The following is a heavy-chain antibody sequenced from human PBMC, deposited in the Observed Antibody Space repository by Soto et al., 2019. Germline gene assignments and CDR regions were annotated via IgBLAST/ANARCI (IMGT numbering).Heavy chain of an antibody. CDR3: AKDIDSKVLYYYDSSAPRAFDI. CDR2: ISGSGGST. CDR1: GFTFSSYA. V-gene: IGHV3-23*01. J-gene: IGHJ3*02. D-gene: IGHD3-22*01. Sequence: EVQLLESGGGLVQPGGSLRLSCAASGFTFSSYAMSWVRQAPGKGLEWVSAISGSGGSTYYADSVKGRFTISRDNSMNTLYLQMNSLRAEDTAVYYCAKDIDSKVLYYYDSSAPRAFDIWGQGTMVTVSS.